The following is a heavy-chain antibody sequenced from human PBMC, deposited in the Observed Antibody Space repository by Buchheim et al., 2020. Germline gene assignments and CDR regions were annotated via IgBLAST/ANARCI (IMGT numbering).Heavy chain of an antibody. V-gene: IGHV1-8*01. J-gene: IGHJ6*03. Sequence: QVQLVQSGAEVKKPGASVKVSCKASGYTFTSYDINWVRQATGQGLEWMGWMNPNSGNTGYAQKFQGRVTMTRNTSISTAYMELSSLRSEETAVYYGARRYRYFDWLIEGAGYYYYYYMDVWGKGTT. CDR2: MNPNSGNT. CDR3: ARRYRYFDWLIEGAGYYYYYYMDV. D-gene: IGHD3-9*01. CDR1: GYTFTSYD.